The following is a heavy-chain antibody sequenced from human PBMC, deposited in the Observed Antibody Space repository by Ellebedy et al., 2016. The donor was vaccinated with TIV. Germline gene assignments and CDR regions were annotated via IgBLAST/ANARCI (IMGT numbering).Heavy chain of an antibody. D-gene: IGHD3-10*01. CDR3: TTTLTYYPDV. Sequence: GGSLRLSCAASGFPFINAWMEWVRQAPGKGLEWVGRIKSKISGGTIEYAAPVKGRFIISRDDSKNTLYLQMNSLKTEDTAVYYCTTTLTYYPDVWGPGTTVTVSS. J-gene: IGHJ6*02. CDR1: GFPFINAW. CDR2: IKSKISGGTI. V-gene: IGHV3-15*07.